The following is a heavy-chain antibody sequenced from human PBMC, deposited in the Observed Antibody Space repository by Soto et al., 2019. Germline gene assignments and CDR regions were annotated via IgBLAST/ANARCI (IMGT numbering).Heavy chain of an antibody. CDR1: GGTFSSYA. Sequence: QVQLVQSGAEVKKPGSSVKVSCKASGGTFSSYAISWVRQAPGQGLEWMGGIIPIFGTANYAQKFQGRVTITADESTNTAYMELSSLRSEDTAVYYCARGTSSGWYWYFVLWGRGTLVTVSS. CDR3: ARGTSSGWYWYFVL. D-gene: IGHD6-19*01. J-gene: IGHJ2*01. CDR2: IIPIFGTA. V-gene: IGHV1-69*12.